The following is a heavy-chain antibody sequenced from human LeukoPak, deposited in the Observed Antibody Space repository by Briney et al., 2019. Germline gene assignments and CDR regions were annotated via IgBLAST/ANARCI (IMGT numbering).Heavy chain of an antibody. J-gene: IGHJ6*02. CDR2: IYSGGNT. D-gene: IGHD3-10*01. CDR1: GFSVSNTY. CDR3: AKPPEWFGESDV. Sequence: GGSLRLSCAASGFSVSNTYMSWVRQAPGKGLEWVSIIYSGGNTYYADSVKGRFTISRDNSKNSLYLQMNSLRTEDTALYYCAKPPEWFGESDVWGQGTTVTVSS. V-gene: IGHV3-53*05.